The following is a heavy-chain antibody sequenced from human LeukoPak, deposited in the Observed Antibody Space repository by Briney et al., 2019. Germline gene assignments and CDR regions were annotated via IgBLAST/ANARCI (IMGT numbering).Heavy chain of an antibody. V-gene: IGHV4-39*01. CDR1: GGSISSTTYY. CDR3: ARDRACSNGVCSYFDY. D-gene: IGHD2-8*01. J-gene: IGHJ4*02. Sequence: SETLSLTCIVSGGSISSTTYYWGWIRQPPGKGLEWIGSIYHSGSTWYNPSLKSRVTVSADTSKNQFSLKLTSVTAADTAVYYCARDRACSNGVCSYFDYWGQGTVVTVSS. CDR2: IYHSGST.